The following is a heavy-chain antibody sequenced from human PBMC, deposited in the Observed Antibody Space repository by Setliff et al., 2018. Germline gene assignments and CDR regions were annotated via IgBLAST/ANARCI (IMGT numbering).Heavy chain of an antibody. CDR1: GGSFDTYY. D-gene: IGHD6-19*01. Sequence: PSETLSLTCNVCGGSFDTYYWSWIRQPPGKGLEWFGEINQSGSGDYNPSFKGRVTISVDTSKNQFSLKLSSVTAADTAVYYCAREPIAVAGTRYFDLWGRGTLVTVSS. CDR2: INQSGSG. CDR3: AREPIAVAGTRYFDL. V-gene: IGHV4-34*01. J-gene: IGHJ2*01.